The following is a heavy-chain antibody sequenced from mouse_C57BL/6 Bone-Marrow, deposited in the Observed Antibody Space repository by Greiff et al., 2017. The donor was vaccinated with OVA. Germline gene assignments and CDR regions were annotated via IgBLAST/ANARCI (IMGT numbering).Heavy chain of an antibody. CDR2: IYPGDGDT. D-gene: IGHD2-2*01. V-gene: IGHV1-82*01. Sequence: QVQLKQSGPELVKPGASVKISCKASGYAFSSSWMNWVKQRPGKGLEWIGRIYPGDGDTNYNGKFKGKATLTADKSFSTAYMQLSILTSEDSAVYVCARHEDGYDASYVDYWGQGTTLTVSS. CDR3: ARHEDGYDASYVDY. CDR1: GYAFSSSW. J-gene: IGHJ2*01.